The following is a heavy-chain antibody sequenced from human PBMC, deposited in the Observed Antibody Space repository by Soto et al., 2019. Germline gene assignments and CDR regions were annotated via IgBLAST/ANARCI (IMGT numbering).Heavy chain of an antibody. CDR2: ISAYNDHT. D-gene: IGHD3-10*01. Sequence: GASVKVSCKASRYTFTSYGISWARQAPGQGLEWMGWISAYNDHTNYAQKHQGRVTMTTDTSTSTAYMELRSLRSDDTAVYYCARPSNYYGSGSYNPTDRHYYFDYWGQGTLVTVSS. CDR3: ARPSNYYGSGSYNPTDRHYYFDY. J-gene: IGHJ4*02. CDR1: RYTFTSYG. V-gene: IGHV1-18*01.